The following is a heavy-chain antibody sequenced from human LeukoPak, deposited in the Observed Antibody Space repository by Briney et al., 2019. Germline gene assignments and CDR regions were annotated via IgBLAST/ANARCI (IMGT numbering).Heavy chain of an antibody. CDR2: ITGSSDFM. V-gene: IGHV3-21*06. Sequence: GGSLRLSCAASGFTFRTYSLNWVRQAPGKGLEWVSSITGSSDFMSYADSVKGRFTISRDNARNSLYLQLNSLRAEDTAVYYCAGDFSLSRSSDYWGQGTLVTVSS. CDR3: AGDFSLSRSSDY. J-gene: IGHJ4*02. D-gene: IGHD2-15*01. CDR1: GFTFRTYS.